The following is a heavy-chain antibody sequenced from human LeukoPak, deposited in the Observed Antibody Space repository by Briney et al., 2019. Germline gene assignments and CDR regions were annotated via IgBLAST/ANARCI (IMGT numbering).Heavy chain of an antibody. CDR3: ARDPAYYYESGGSSFDY. V-gene: IGHV4-61*02. J-gene: IGHJ4*02. D-gene: IGHD3-22*01. Sequence: SETLSLTCTVSGGSIRSGSYYWSWLRQPAGRGLEWIGRIYTSGSTNYNPSLKSRVTISVNTSKNQFSLKLSSVTAADTAVYYCARDPAYYYESGGSSFDYWGQGTLVTVSS. CDR2: IYTSGST. CDR1: GGSIRSGSYY.